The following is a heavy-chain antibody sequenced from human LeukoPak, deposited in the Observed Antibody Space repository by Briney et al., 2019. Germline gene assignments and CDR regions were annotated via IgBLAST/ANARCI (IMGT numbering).Heavy chain of an antibody. J-gene: IGHJ3*02. V-gene: IGHV3-13*01. CDR3: VLGAYWNDDKNAFHI. Sequence: GGSLRLSCVASGLTFSSYDMHWIRQAPGKGLEWVSSIGATGDTYYADSVKGRFTNSRENAKKSVYLQMSSLSAGDTAVYFCVLGAYWNDDKNAFHIWGPGTMVTVSS. CDR2: IGATGDT. D-gene: IGHD1-1*01. CDR1: GLTFSSYD.